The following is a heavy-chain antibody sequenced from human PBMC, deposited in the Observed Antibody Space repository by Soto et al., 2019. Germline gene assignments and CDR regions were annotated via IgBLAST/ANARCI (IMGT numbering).Heavy chain of an antibody. CDR2: IYYSGST. V-gene: IGHV4-39*01. J-gene: IGHJ4*02. CDR1: GGSISSSSYY. Sequence: SEILSLTCTVSGGSISSSSYYWGWIRQPPGKGLEWIGSIYYSGSTYYNPSLKSRVTISVDTSKNQFSLKLSSVTAADTAVYYCASAQGVWFGEGPDYWGQGTLVTVSS. CDR3: ASAQGVWFGEGPDY. D-gene: IGHD3-10*01.